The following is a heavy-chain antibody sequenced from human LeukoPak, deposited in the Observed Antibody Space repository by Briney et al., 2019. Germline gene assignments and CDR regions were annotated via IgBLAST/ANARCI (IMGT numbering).Heavy chain of an antibody. D-gene: IGHD4-23*01. CDR1: GGSISSYY. Sequence: SETLSLTCTVSGGSISSYYWSWIRQPAGKGLEWIGRIYTSGSTNYNPSLKSRVTMSVDTSKNQFSLKLSSVTAADTAVYYCAREDGNADYYYYYMDVWGKGTTVTISS. J-gene: IGHJ6*03. CDR2: IYTSGST. V-gene: IGHV4-4*07. CDR3: AREDGNADYYYYYMDV.